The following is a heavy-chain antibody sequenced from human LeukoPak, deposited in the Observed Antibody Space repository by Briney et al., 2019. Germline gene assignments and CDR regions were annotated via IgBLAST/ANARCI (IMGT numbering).Heavy chain of an antibody. D-gene: IGHD6-6*01. CDR1: GFTFSSHG. V-gene: IGHV3-30*03. Sequence: GRSLRLSCAASGFTFSSHGMHWVRQAPGEGLEWVAVISYDGSNKYYADSVKGRFTISRDNSKNTLYLQMTSLRAEDTAVYYCAREESIADAFDIWGQGTMVTVSS. CDR2: ISYDGSNK. CDR3: AREESIADAFDI. J-gene: IGHJ3*02.